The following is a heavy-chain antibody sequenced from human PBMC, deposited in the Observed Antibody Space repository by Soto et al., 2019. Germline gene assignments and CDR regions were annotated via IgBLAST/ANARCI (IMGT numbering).Heavy chain of an antibody. CDR1: GYTFIYFW. Sequence: PGESLKISCQASGYTFIYFWVAWVRQVPGKGLEWMGVIYPGASDIRYSPSFEGHVTISADKSTNTAYLQWSSLEAADTAIYYCARQGTSSGSDYAAFDFWGPGTLVTVSS. D-gene: IGHD3-10*01. CDR3: ARQGTSSGSDYAAFDF. CDR2: IYPGASDI. V-gene: IGHV5-51*01. J-gene: IGHJ4*02.